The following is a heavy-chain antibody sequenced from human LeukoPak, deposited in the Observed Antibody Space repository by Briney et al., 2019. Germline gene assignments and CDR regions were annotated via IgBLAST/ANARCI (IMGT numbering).Heavy chain of an antibody. CDR2: MYHSGRP. CDR1: GVSLSTGGYS. J-gene: IGHJ4*02. Sequence: PSETLSLTCTVSGVSLSTGGYSWTWIRQPPGEGLEWIGYMYHSGRPYYNPPLKSRVTISVGTSKNQFSLKLSSVTAADTAVYYCARFGYCSGGSCIDYWGQGTLVTVSS. D-gene: IGHD2-15*01. V-gene: IGHV4-30-2*01. CDR3: ARFGYCSGGSCIDY.